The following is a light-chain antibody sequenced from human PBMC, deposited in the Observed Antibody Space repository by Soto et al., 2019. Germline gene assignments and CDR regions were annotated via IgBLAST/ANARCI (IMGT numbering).Light chain of an antibody. CDR3: ATWDDRLYGRV. J-gene: IGLJ3*02. CDR1: SSDIGVYNY. CDR2: EVN. V-gene: IGLV2-14*01. Sequence: QSVLTQPASVSGSPGQSITISCTGTSSDIGVYNYVSWFQQHPGKAPKLMIYEVNNRPSGVSDRFSGSKSANTASLAISGLQSEDEADYYCATWDDRLYGRVFGGGTKVTVL.